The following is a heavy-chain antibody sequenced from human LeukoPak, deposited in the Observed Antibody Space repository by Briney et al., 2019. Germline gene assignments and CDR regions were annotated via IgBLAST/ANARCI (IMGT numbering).Heavy chain of an antibody. CDR1: GFTFSSYA. CDR3: ARAYYYDSSGYSDY. V-gene: IGHV3-23*01. Sequence: PGGSLRLSCAASGFTFSSYAMHWVRQAPGKGLEWVSAISGSGGSTYYADSVKGRFTISRDNSKNTLYLQMNSLRAEDTAVYYCARAYYYDSSGYSDYWGQGTLVTVSS. D-gene: IGHD3-22*01. CDR2: ISGSGGST. J-gene: IGHJ4*02.